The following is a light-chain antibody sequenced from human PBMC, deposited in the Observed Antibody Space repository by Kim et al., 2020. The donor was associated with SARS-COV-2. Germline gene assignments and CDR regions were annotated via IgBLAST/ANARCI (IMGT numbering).Light chain of an antibody. J-gene: IGKJ1*01. CDR1: QSVNSN. CDR3: QQYNYWPRT. CDR2: GVS. V-gene: IGKV3-15*01. Sequence: EIVMTQSPVTLSVSPGERATLSCRASQSVNSNFAWYQQKPGQAPRLLIYGVSTRATGTPARFSGSGSGTEFTLTISSLQSEDFAVYYCQQYNYWPRTFGHGTKVEIK.